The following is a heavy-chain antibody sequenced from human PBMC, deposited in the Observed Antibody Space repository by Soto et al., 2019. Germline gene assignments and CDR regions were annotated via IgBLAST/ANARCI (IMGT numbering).Heavy chain of an antibody. CDR3: AGGAVSRPYYFDY. J-gene: IGHJ4*02. CDR2: IYSGGST. CDR1: GFTVSSNY. V-gene: IGHV3-53*01. Sequence: GGSLRLSCAASGFTVSSNYMSWVRQAPGKGLEWVSVIYSGGSTYYAYSVKGRFTISRDNSKNTLYLQMNSLRAEDTAVYYCAGGAVSRPYYFDYWGQGTLVTVSS. D-gene: IGHD3-16*02.